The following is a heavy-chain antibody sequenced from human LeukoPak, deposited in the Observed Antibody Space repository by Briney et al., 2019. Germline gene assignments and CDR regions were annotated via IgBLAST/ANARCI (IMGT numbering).Heavy chain of an antibody. CDR3: AKAPYDSSGYYAFDI. CDR1: GFTFSSYG. CDR2: IRYDGSNK. Sequence: GGPLRLSCAASGFTFSSYGMHWVRQAPGKGLEWVAFIRYDGSNKYYADSVKGRFTISRDNSKNTLYLQMNSLRAEDTAVYYCAKAPYDSSGYYAFDIWGQGTMVTVSS. D-gene: IGHD3-22*01. V-gene: IGHV3-30*02. J-gene: IGHJ3*02.